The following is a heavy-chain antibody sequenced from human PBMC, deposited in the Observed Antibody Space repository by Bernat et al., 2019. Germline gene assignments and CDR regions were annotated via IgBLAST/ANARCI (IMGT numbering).Heavy chain of an antibody. J-gene: IGHJ6*02. V-gene: IGHV4-59*08. Sequence: QVQLQESGPGLVKPSETLSLTCTVSGGSISSYYWSWIRQPPGKGLEWIGYIYCSGSTNYNPSLKSRVTISVDTSKNQFSLKLSSVTAADTAVYYCARHTIAAAGTSRRYYYYGMDVWGQGTTVTVSS. CDR2: IYCSGST. CDR3: ARHTIAAAGTSRRYYYYGMDV. CDR1: GGSISSYY. D-gene: IGHD6-13*01.